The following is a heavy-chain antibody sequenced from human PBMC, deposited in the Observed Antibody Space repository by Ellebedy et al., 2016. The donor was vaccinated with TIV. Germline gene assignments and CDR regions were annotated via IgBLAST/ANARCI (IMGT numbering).Heavy chain of an antibody. Sequence: PGGSLRLSCSGSGFTFSTYAMHWVRQAPGKGLEYVAAISGNGGSTYYADSVKGRITVFRDNAENSLYRQMDSLRAEDKAVYYCARPTVPATISGACGMDVWGQGTTVIVSS. D-gene: IGHD2-2*01. CDR2: ISGNGGST. V-gene: IGHV3-64*04. CDR3: ARPTVPATISGACGMDV. J-gene: IGHJ6*02. CDR1: GFTFSTYA.